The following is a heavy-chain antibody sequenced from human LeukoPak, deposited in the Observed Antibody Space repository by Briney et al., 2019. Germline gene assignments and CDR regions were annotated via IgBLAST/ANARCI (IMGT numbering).Heavy chain of an antibody. CDR1: GGSISSSSYY. CDR2: IYYSGST. V-gene: IGHV4-39*07. CDR3: ARDKAVTSNYYYYYMDV. J-gene: IGHJ6*03. Sequence: SETLSLTCTVSGGSISSSSYYWGWIRQPPGKGLEWIGSIYYSGSTYYNPSLKSRVTISVDKSKTQFSLKLSSVTAADTAVYYCARDKAVTSNYYYYYMDVWGKGTTVTVSS. D-gene: IGHD4-17*01.